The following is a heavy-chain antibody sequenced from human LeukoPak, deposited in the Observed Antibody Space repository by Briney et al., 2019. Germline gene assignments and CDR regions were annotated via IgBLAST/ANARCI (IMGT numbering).Heavy chain of an antibody. CDR3: ARHSGWSGHLDAFDI. J-gene: IGHJ3*02. CDR1: GGSFSGYY. CDR2: INHSGST. V-gene: IGHV4-34*01. D-gene: IGHD3-3*01. Sequence: ASETLSLTCAVYGGSFSGYYWSWIRQPPGKGLEWIGEINHSGSTNYNPSLKSRVTISVDTSKSQFSLKLSSVTAADTAVYYCARHSGWSGHLDAFDIWGQGTMVTVSS.